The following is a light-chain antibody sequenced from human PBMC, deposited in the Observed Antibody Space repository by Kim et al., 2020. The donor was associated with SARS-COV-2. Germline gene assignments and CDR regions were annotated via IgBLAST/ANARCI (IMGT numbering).Light chain of an antibody. CDR2: GAS. CDR1: QGISSA. J-gene: IGKJ1*01. Sequence: GDRVTITCRAGQGISSALAWYQQKPGKAPKLVIYGASNLESAVPSRFSGSGSGTEFTLTITSLQPDDVATYYCQQYSIYWTFGQGTKVDIK. CDR3: QQYSIYWT. V-gene: IGKV1-13*02.